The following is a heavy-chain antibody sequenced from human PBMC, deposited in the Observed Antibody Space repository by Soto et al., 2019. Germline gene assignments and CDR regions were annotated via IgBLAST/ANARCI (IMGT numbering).Heavy chain of an antibody. Sequence: GGSLRLSCAASGFTVSSYHMSWVRQAPGKGLEWVSVIYSAGSADFADSVKGRFTISRDNSKNTLYLQMSSLRSEDTAVYYCARDKVLTYYYDSSGPSDAFDIWGQGTMVTVSS. V-gene: IGHV3-53*05. D-gene: IGHD3-22*01. J-gene: IGHJ3*02. CDR3: ARDKVLTYYYDSSGPSDAFDI. CDR2: IYSAGSA. CDR1: GFTVSSYH.